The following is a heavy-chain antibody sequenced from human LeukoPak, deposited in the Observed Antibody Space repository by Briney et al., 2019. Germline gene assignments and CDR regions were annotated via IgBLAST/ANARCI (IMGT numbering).Heavy chain of an antibody. CDR2: ISGSGGST. Sequence: GGSLRLSCAASGFTFSSYGMSWVRQAPGKGLEWVSAISGSGGSTYYADSVKGRFTISRDNAKNSLFLQMNSLRAEDTAVYYCARDHAYAFDIWGQGTLVTVSS. J-gene: IGHJ3*02. CDR1: GFTFSSYG. CDR3: ARDHAYAFDI. D-gene: IGHD2-2*01. V-gene: IGHV3-23*01.